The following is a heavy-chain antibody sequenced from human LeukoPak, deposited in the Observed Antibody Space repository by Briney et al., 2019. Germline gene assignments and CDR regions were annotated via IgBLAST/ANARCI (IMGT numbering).Heavy chain of an antibody. J-gene: IGHJ4*02. V-gene: IGHV3-33*06. Sequence: GGSLRLSCAASGFIFSTYGMHWVRQAPGKGLEWVAVVWSGGNNKYYSDSVEGRFTISRDNSKNTLYLQMNSLRAEDTAVYYCAKDGQVGSIGYFDYRGQGILVTVSS. CDR3: AKDGQVGSIGYFDY. D-gene: IGHD1-26*01. CDR1: GFIFSTYG. CDR2: VWSGGNNK.